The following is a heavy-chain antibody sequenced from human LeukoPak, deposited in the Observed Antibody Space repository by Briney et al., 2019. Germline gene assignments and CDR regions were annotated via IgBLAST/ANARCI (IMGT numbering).Heavy chain of an antibody. CDR3: AKDGGRPPADALDI. D-gene: IGHD6-25*01. V-gene: IGHV3-30*02. CDR1: GFTFSSYG. Sequence: GGSLRLSCAASGFTFSSYGMHWVRQAPGKGLEWVAFIRYDGSNKYYADSVKGRFTISRDNSKNTLYLQMNSLRAEDTAVYYCAKDGGRPPADALDIWGQGTMVTVSS. CDR2: IRYDGSNK. J-gene: IGHJ3*02.